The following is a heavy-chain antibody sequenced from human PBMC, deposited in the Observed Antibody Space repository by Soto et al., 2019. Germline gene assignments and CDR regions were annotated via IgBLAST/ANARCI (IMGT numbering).Heavy chain of an antibody. CDR1: GYIFSDYY. CDR2: INPKSGAS. Sequence: ASVKVSCKAAGYIFSDYYIHWVRQAPGQGLEWMGWINPKSGASDYAQKFQGRVTMTRDTSISTVYMDLSRLRTDDTAVYYCARVRMTSLGVAMGNIWFDPWGQGTLVTVSS. V-gene: IGHV1-2*02. CDR3: ARVRMTSLGVAMGNIWFDP. J-gene: IGHJ5*02. D-gene: IGHD3-3*01.